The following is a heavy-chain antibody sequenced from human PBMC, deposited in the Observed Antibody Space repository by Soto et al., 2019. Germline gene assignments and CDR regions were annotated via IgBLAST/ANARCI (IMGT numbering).Heavy chain of an antibody. J-gene: IGHJ4*02. CDR3: AKDRWAQWLAKDFDY. Sequence: QVQLVESGGGVVQPGRSLRLSCAASGFTSSTYGFHWVRQAPGKGLEWVAVISYDGSNKYYADSVKGRFTISRDDSKNTLYLQMNSLTAEDTAVYYCAKDRWAQWLAKDFDYWGQGTLVTVSS. CDR1: GFTSSTYG. D-gene: IGHD6-19*01. V-gene: IGHV3-30*18. CDR2: ISYDGSNK.